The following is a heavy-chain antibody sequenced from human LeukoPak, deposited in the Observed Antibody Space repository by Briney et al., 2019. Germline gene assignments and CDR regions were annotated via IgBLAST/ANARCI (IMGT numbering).Heavy chain of an antibody. J-gene: IGHJ6*02. CDR1: GGSISSYY. CDR3: ARHSSSWSGYYYGMDV. Sequence: PSEALSLTCTVSGGSISSYYWSWIRQPPGKGLEWIGYIYYSGSTNYNPSLKSRVTISVDTSKNQFSLKLSSVTAADTAVYYWARHSSSWSGYYYGMDVWGQGTTVTVSS. D-gene: IGHD6-13*01. V-gene: IGHV4-59*08. CDR2: IYYSGST.